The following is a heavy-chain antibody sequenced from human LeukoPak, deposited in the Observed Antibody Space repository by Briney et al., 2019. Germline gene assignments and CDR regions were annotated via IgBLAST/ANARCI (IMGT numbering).Heavy chain of an antibody. CDR1: GGSISSGDYY. CDR2: IYYSGST. D-gene: IGHD2-15*01. CDR3: ARQNGYCSGGSCYYYYYGMDV. J-gene: IGHJ6*02. Sequence: PSETLSLTCTVSGGSISSGDYYWSWIRQPPGKGLEWIGYIYYSGSTYYNPSLKSRVTISVDTSKNQFSLKLSSVTAADTAVYYCARQNGYCSGGSCYYYYYGMDVWGQGTTVTVSS. V-gene: IGHV4-30-4*01.